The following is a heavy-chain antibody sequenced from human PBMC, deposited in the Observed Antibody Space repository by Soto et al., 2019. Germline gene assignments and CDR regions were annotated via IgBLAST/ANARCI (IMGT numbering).Heavy chain of an antibody. J-gene: IGHJ5*02. CDR1: GYTFTSYG. CDR3: VRRHVSATGIDWFDP. Sequence: ASVKVSCKASGYTFTSYGIHWVRQAPGQRLEWMGWINAANGDTKYSPKFQGRVTITRDTSASTAYMELSSLRSEDTAVYYCVRRHVSATGIDWFDPCGHGTLVTV. V-gene: IGHV1-3*01. CDR2: INAANGDT. D-gene: IGHD6-13*01.